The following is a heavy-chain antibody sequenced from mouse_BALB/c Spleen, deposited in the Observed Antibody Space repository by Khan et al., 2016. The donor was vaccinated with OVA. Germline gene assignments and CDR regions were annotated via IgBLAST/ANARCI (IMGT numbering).Heavy chain of an antibody. CDR3: ARVYGGYFDY. CDR1: GYSITSDYA. D-gene: IGHD1-1*01. J-gene: IGHJ2*01. CDR2: ISYSGNT. Sequence: VQLQQSGPGLVKPSQSLSLTCTVTGYSITSDYAWNWIRQFPGNKLEWMGFISYSGNTNYNPSLKSRISITRDTTKNQFFLQLNSVTIEDTATYYCARVYGGYFDYWGQGTTLTVSS. V-gene: IGHV3-2*02.